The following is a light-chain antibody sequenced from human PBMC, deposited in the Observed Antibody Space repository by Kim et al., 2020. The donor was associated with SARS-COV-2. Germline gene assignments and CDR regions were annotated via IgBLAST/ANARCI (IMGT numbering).Light chain of an antibody. CDR3: QQFYTYPIT. Sequence: ASEVDRVTIPCRASQSIYSYLAWYQQKPGNVPKILIYKASTLESGVPSRFSGSESGTEFTLTISSLQPDDFATYYCQQFYTYPITFGQGTRLEIK. J-gene: IGKJ5*01. V-gene: IGKV1-5*03. CDR1: QSIYSY. CDR2: KAS.